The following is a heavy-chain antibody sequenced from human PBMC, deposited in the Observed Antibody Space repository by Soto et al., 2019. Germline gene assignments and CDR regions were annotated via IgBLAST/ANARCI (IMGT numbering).Heavy chain of an antibody. CDR1: GGSVRSGSYY. J-gene: IGHJ6*02. D-gene: IGHD3-16*01. Sequence: QVQLQESGPGLVKPSETLSLTCTVSGGSVRSGSYYWSWIRQPPGKGLEWIGYSYYSGSANYNPSPKRRRPVSLDESKTPFALKLGRLTAGDAAVYYCARFWGRISFGQGAYYYGMDVWGQGTTVTVSS. V-gene: IGHV4-61*01. CDR3: ARFWGRISFGQGAYYYGMDV. CDR2: SYYSGSA.